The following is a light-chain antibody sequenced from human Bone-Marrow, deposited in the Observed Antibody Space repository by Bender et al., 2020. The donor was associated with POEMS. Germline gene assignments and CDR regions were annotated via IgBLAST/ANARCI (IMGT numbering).Light chain of an antibody. V-gene: IGLV2-14*03. Sequence: QSALTQPASVSGSPGQSITISCTGTSSDFGDYEHVSWYQQHPGKAPKLMIYDVCNRPLGVSDRFSGSKSDKTASLIISGVQAEDEADYFCSTYTSGNIVIFGGGTKLTVL. CDR1: SSDFGDYEH. J-gene: IGLJ2*01. CDR3: STYTSGNIVI. CDR2: DVC.